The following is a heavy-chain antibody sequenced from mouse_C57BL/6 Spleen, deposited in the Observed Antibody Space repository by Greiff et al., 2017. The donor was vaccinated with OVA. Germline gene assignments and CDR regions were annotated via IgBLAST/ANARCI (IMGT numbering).Heavy chain of an antibody. J-gene: IGHJ4*01. CDR2: ISDGGSYT. V-gene: IGHV5-4*01. Sequence: EVKLVESGGGLVKPGGSLKLSCAASGFTFSSYAMSWVRQTPEKRLEWVATISDGGSYTYYPDNVKGRFTISRDNAKNNLYLQMSHLKSEDTAMYYCARDPGSNAYAMDYWGQGTSVTVSS. D-gene: IGHD2-5*01. CDR1: GFTFSSYA. CDR3: ARDPGSNAYAMDY.